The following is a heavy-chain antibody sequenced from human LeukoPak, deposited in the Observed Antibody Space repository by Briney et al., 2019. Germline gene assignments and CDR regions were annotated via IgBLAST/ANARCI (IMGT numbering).Heavy chain of an antibody. CDR2: ISSNGGTI. D-gene: IGHD4-17*01. CDR1: GFTFSSYA. V-gene: IGHV3-64*01. Sequence: GGSLRLSCAASGFTFSSYAMHWVRQAPGKGLECVSVISSNGGTIYYANSVKGRFTISRDNSKNTLYLQMGSLRAEDMAVYYCAGGADFDYWGRGTLVTVSS. J-gene: IGHJ4*02. CDR3: AGGADFDY.